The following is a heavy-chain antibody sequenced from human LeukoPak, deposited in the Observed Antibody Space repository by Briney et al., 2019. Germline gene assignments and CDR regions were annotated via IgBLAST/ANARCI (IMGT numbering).Heavy chain of an antibody. CDR3: ARLSDYDVDTSHYMDV. D-gene: IGHD3-22*01. CDR1: GASISGYL. CDR2: VYDNGDT. J-gene: IGHJ6*03. V-gene: IGHV4-59*01. Sequence: SETLSLTCTVSGASISGYLWTWIRQPPGKGLEWVGYVYDNGDTKYHPSFMGRVSISVDVSKNQFSLKLTSVLAADTADYFGARLSDYDVDTSHYMDVWGKGTTVTVSS.